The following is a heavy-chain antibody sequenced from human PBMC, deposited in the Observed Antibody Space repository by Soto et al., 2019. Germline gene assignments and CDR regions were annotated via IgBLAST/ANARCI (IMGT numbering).Heavy chain of an antibody. CDR1: GGSISVYY. D-gene: IGHD3-9*01. J-gene: IGHJ4*02. V-gene: IGHV4-59*01. CDR2: VYDNGRP. Sequence: SETLSLTCTISGGSISVYYWSWIRQSPRQGLEWIGYVYDNGRPYYSPSLKSRVTISADTSKNQISLKLTSATAADTAVYYCARGVGSSPPRYWGRGTLVTVSS. CDR3: ARGVGSSPPRY.